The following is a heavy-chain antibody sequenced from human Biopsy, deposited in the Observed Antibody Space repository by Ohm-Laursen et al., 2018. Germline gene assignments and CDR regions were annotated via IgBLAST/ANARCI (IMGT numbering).Heavy chain of an antibody. V-gene: IGHV1-46*01. J-gene: IGHJ6*02. Sequence: SVKVSCKASGNTFATYHIHWVRQAPGQGLKWMGVISPSGATTSFSQKFQGRITMTRDTSTGTVYMDLNSLGSEDTAVYYCARAGVGSDGTDSYYYGMDVWGPGTTVTVS. CDR3: ARAGVGSDGTDSYYYGMDV. D-gene: IGHD5-24*01. CDR1: GNTFATYH. CDR2: ISPSGATT.